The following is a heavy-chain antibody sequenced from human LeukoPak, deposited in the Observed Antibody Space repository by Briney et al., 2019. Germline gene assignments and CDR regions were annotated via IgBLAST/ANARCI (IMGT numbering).Heavy chain of an antibody. Sequence: GASLKISCKGSGSSFTSYWIGWVRQLPGKGLEWMGIIYPGDSDTRYSPSFQGQVTISADKSISTAYLQWSSLKASDTAMYYCARQGVSGSYYSYYYYYMDVWGKGTTVTVSS. CDR2: IYPGDSDT. V-gene: IGHV5-51*01. J-gene: IGHJ6*03. D-gene: IGHD1-26*01. CDR1: GSSFTSYW. CDR3: ARQGVSGSYYSYYYYYMDV.